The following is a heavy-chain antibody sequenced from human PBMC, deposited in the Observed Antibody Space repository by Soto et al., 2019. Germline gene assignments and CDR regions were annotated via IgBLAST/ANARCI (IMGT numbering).Heavy chain of an antibody. Sequence: ASVKVSCKASGYTFTSYAMHCVRQAPGQRLEWMGWINAGNGNTKYSQKFQGRVTITRDTSASTAYMELSSLRSEDTAVYYCARAVQTLLWFGESYFDYWGQGTLVTVSS. V-gene: IGHV1-3*01. J-gene: IGHJ4*02. CDR2: INAGNGNT. CDR1: GYTFTSYA. D-gene: IGHD3-10*01. CDR3: ARAVQTLLWFGESYFDY.